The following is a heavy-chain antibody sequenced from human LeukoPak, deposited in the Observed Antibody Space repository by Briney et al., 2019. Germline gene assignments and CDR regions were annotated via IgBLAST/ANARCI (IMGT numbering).Heavy chain of an antibody. CDR1: GFTFDDYA. CDR2: ISWNSGSI. Sequence: GGSLRLSCAASGFTFDDYAMHWVRQAPGKGLEWVSGISWNSGSIGYADSVKGRFTISRDNAKNSLYLQMNSLRAEDTALYCCAKAVRYYYMDVWGKGTTVTVSS. CDR3: AKAVRYYYMDV. D-gene: IGHD2-8*01. J-gene: IGHJ6*03. V-gene: IGHV3-9*01.